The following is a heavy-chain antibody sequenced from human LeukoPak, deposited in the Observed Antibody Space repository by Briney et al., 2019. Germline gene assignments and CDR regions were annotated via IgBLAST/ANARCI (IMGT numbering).Heavy chain of an antibody. CDR2: INHSGST. V-gene: IGHV4-34*01. CDR3: ARRLYSSSSPIDY. Sequence: GSLRLSCAASGFTFSSYAMSWVRQAPGKGLEWIGEINHSGSTNYNPSLKSRVTISVDTSKNQFSLKLSSVTAADTAVYHCARRLYSSSSPIDYWGQGTLVTVSS. J-gene: IGHJ4*02. CDR1: GFTFSSYA. D-gene: IGHD6-6*01.